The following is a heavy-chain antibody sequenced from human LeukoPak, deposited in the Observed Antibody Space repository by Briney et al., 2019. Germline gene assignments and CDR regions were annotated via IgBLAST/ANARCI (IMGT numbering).Heavy chain of an antibody. D-gene: IGHD6-13*01. V-gene: IGHV6-1*01. CDR3: TKGYSMSY. J-gene: IGHJ4*02. CDR2: TYYRSKWYY. CDR1: GDSVSSNTTA. Sequence: SQTLSLTCAISGDSVSSNTTAWNWIRQSPSRGLEWLGRTYYRSKWYYEYAISVRSRITINPDTSKNQFSLQLDSVTPEDTAVYYCTKGYSMSYWGLGTLVTVSS.